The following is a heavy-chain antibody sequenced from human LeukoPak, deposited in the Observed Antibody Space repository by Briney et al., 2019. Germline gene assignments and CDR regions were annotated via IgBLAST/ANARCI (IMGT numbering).Heavy chain of an antibody. J-gene: IGHJ4*02. Sequence: PSETLSLTCTVSGGSISSYFWSWVRQPPGKGLEWIGYISYSGSTNYNPSLKSRVTISVDTSKTQFSLKVTSVTAADTAVYYCARRGAMVRGPAYHFDHWGQGVLVTVSS. V-gene: IGHV4-59*08. D-gene: IGHD3-10*01. CDR3: ARRGAMVRGPAYHFDH. CDR2: ISYSGST. CDR1: GGSISSYF.